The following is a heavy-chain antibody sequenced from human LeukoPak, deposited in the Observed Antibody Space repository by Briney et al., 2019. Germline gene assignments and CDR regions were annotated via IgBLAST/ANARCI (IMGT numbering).Heavy chain of an antibody. V-gene: IGHV4-39*01. CDR1: GGSISSSSYY. D-gene: IGHD3-10*01. Sequence: SETLSLTXTVSGGSISSSSYYWGWIRQPPGKGLEWIGSIYYSGSTYYNPSLKSRVTISVDTSKNQFSLKLSSVTAADTAVYYCARQPITTWFGEFLDYWGQGTLVTVSS. CDR3: ARQPITTWFGEFLDY. CDR2: IYYSGST. J-gene: IGHJ4*02.